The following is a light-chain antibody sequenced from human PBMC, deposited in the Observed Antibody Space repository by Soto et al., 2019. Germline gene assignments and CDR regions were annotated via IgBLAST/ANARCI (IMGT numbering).Light chain of an antibody. CDR2: EVS. V-gene: IGLV2-14*01. CDR1: SSDVGGYNY. CDR3: SSFTDTITRYA. Sequence: QSVLTQPASVSGSPGQSITISCTGTSSDVGGYNYVSWFQHHPGNAPKLIIYEVSYRPSGVSARFSGSKSGDTASLTISGLQDEDEADYYCSSFTDTITRYAFGTGTKVTVL. J-gene: IGLJ1*01.